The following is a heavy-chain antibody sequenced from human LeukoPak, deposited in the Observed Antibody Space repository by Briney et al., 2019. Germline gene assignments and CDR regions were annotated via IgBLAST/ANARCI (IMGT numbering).Heavy chain of an antibody. D-gene: IGHD3-16*01. CDR1: GGSISSGNYY. Sequence: TSETLSHTCTVSGGSISSGNYYWSWIRQPAGKGLEWIGRIYTSGNTNYDPSLKSRVTISVDTSKNQFSLKLTSVTAADTAVYYCARGGGNFDYWGQGTLVTVSS. CDR2: IYTSGNT. CDR3: ARGGGNFDY. V-gene: IGHV4-61*02. J-gene: IGHJ4*02.